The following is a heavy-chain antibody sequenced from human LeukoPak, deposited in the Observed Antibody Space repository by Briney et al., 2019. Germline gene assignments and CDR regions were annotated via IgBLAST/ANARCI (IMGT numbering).Heavy chain of an antibody. J-gene: IGHJ5*02. V-gene: IGHV3-33*01. CDR2: IWYDGSNK. CDR1: GFTFSSYG. Sequence: PGGSLRLSCAASGFTFSSYGMHWVRQAPGKGLEWVAVIWYDGSNKYYADSVEGRFTISRDNSKNTLYLQMNSLRAEDTAVYYCARGKSSGLFDPWGQGTLVTVSS. D-gene: IGHD3-10*01. CDR3: ARGKSSGLFDP.